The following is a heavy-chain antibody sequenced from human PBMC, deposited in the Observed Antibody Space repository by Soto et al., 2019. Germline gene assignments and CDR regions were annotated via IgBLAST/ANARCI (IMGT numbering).Heavy chain of an antibody. CDR1: GDSISSGGYS. CDR3: ARGRLLPAVNFDY. D-gene: IGHD2-2*01. CDR2: IYHSGSA. J-gene: IGHJ4*02. Sequence: SETLSLTCTVSGDSISSGGYSWSWIRQPPGKGLEWIGYIYHSGSASYNPSLKSRVTISVDGSKNHFSLQLSSVTAADTAVYYCARGRLLPAVNFDYWGQGTLVTVSS. V-gene: IGHV4-30-2*01.